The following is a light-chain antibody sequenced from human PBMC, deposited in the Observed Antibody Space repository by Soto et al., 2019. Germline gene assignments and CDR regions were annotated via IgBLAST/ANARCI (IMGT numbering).Light chain of an antibody. V-gene: IGKV1-5*03. CDR1: QSISSW. J-gene: IGKJ3*01. CDR2: KAS. Sequence: DIQMTQSPSTLSASVGDRVTITCRASQSISSWLAWYQQKPGKAPKLLIYKASSLESGVPSSFSGCGSGTEFTLTNSSLQPDDFATYDCQQYNSYLFSFGPGTKVDSK. CDR3: QQYNSYLFS.